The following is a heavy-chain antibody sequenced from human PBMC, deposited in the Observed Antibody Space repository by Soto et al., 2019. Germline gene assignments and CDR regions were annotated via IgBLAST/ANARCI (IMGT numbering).Heavy chain of an antibody. D-gene: IGHD4-17*01. CDR2: IYFTGST. CDR1: GASVNSGSYY. Sequence: KTSETLSLTCSVSGASVNSGSYYWTWVRQPPGKGLEFIGYIYFTGSTNYNPSLKSRATISVDTSKIQFSLTLTSVTAADTAMYYCARMTTVTKIDYWGQGTPVTVSS. CDR3: ARMTTVTKIDY. V-gene: IGHV4-61*01. J-gene: IGHJ4*02.